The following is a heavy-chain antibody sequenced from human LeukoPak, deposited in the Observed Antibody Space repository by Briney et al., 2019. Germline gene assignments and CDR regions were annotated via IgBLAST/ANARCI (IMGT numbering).Heavy chain of an antibody. CDR3: ARVGRSHGSGRENWFDP. Sequence: SETLSLTCAVYGGSFTKHQWSWIRQPPGKGLEWIGAINDGGSTNYNPSLKSRVTISVDTSKNQFSLRLSSMTAADTAVYYCARVGRSHGSGRENWFDPWGQGTLVTVSS. D-gene: IGHD3-10*01. J-gene: IGHJ5*02. V-gene: IGHV4-34*01. CDR1: GGSFTKHQ. CDR2: INDGGST.